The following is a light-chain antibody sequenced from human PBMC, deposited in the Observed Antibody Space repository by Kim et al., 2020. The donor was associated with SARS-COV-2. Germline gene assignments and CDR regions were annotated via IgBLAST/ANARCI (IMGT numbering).Light chain of an antibody. CDR3: AAWDDSLNGPL. CDR2: SNN. CDR1: SANIGSNT. J-gene: IGLJ2*01. V-gene: IGLV1-44*01. Sequence: QRFTISCSGSSANIGSNTVNWYQQLPGTAPKLLIYSNNQRPSGVPDRFSGSKSGTSASLAISGLQSEDEADYYCAAWDDSLNGPLFGGGTQLTVL.